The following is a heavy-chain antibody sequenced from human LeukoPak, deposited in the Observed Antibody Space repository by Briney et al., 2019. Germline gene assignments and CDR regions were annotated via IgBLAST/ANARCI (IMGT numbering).Heavy chain of an antibody. V-gene: IGHV3-48*01. CDR1: GFTFSSYS. CDR2: ISSSSSTI. D-gene: IGHD3-16*02. Sequence: GGSLRLSCAASGFTFSSYSMNWVRQAPGKGLEWVSYISSSSSTIYYADSVKGRFTISRDNAKNSLYLQMNSLRAEDTAVYYCARDEYPNGEIYDYVWGSYRTPDRRFDYWGQGTLVTVSS. CDR3: ARDEYPNGEIYDYVWGSYRTPDRRFDY. J-gene: IGHJ4*02.